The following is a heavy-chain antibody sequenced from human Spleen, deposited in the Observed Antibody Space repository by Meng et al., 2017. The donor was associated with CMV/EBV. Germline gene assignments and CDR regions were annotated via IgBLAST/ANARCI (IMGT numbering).Heavy chain of an antibody. J-gene: IGHJ4*02. CDR3: ARGGQRGDY. CDR2: IYTSGST. V-gene: IGHV4-39*07. Sequence: LQRQGSGPGLVKPSETLSVTCTGSGGSISSSSYYWGWIRQPPGKGLEWIGSIYTSGSTNYNPSLKSRVTMSVDTSKNQFSLKLSSVTAADTAVYYCARGGQRGDYWGQGTLVTVSS. CDR1: GGSISSSSYY.